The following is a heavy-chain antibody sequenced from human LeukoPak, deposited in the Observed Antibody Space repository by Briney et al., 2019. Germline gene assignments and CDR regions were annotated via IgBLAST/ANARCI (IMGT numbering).Heavy chain of an antibody. Sequence: GGSLRLSCAASGFPFSDHEMNWVRQAPGRGLEWVSYISSSGSDKYYPDSVKGRFTISRDNSKNTLYLQMNSLRAEDTAVYYCARAERWELLPPGDYWGQGTLVTVSS. CDR3: ARAERWELLPPGDY. V-gene: IGHV3-48*03. CDR1: GFPFSDHE. J-gene: IGHJ4*02. D-gene: IGHD1-26*01. CDR2: ISSSGSDK.